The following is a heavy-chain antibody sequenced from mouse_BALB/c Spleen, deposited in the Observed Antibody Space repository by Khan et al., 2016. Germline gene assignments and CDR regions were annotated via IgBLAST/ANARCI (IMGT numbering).Heavy chain of an antibody. Sequence: QVQLKQSGPGLVAPSQSLSITCTVYGYSLTRYGVHWVRQPPGKGLEWLGLIWAGGSTNDNWAHMSRLSIRLDNSKSLVFLIMNSLQTDDTALYSCARSDYLSRYWGQGTTLTVSS. CDR2: IWAGGST. V-gene: IGHV2-9*02. J-gene: IGHJ2*01. CDR1: GYSLTRYG. CDR3: ARSDYLSRY. D-gene: IGHD2-4*01.